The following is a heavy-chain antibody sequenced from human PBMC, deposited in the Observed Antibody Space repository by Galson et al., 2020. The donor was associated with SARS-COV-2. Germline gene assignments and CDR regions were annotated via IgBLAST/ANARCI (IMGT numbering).Heavy chain of an antibody. V-gene: IGHV3-21*01. CDR3: ARENGSGREYYYYYGMDV. Sequence: KIGESLKISCAASGFTFSTYNMNWVRQAPGKGLEWVSSITSSSSYIHYADSVKGRFTISRDNAKNSLYLQMNSLRAEDTAVYYCARENGSGREYYYYYGMDVWGQGTTVTVSS. J-gene: IGHJ6*02. D-gene: IGHD3-10*01. CDR2: ITSSSSYI. CDR1: GFTFSTYN.